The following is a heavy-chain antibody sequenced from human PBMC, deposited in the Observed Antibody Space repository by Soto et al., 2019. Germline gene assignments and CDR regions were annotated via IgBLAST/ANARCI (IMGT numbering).Heavy chain of an antibody. CDR1: GGSISSGDYS. Sequence: QLQLLESGSGLVRPSQTLSLTCDVSGGSISSGDYSWSWIRQSPGKVLEWIGFISHSDSTYYNPSLKSRVTISVDRSKNQFSLKLSSVTAADTAVYYCARVVLGIGGGYWYFDLWGRGTLVTVSS. J-gene: IGHJ2*01. V-gene: IGHV4-30-2*06. D-gene: IGHD2-8*02. CDR3: ARVVLGIGGGYWYFDL. CDR2: ISHSDST.